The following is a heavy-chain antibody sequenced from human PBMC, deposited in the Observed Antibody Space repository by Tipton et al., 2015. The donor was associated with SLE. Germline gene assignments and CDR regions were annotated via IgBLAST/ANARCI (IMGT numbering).Heavy chain of an antibody. V-gene: IGHV4-39*07. J-gene: IGHJ3*01. Sequence: TLSLTCTVSGVSISRSSYYWGWIRQPPGKGLEWIGSMFDSGRIYYNPSLKSRVSISEDTSKNQFSLKVTSLTAADTAMYFCAKPRSIAVAGPRGGFDVWGPGSMVTVSS. CDR2: MFDSGRI. CDR3: AKPRSIAVAGPRGGFDV. CDR1: GVSISRSSYY. D-gene: IGHD6-19*01.